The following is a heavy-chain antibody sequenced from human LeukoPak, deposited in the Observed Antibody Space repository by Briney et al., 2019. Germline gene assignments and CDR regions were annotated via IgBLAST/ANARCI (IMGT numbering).Heavy chain of an antibody. J-gene: IGHJ6*02. V-gene: IGHV4-4*02. CDR3: ARVGVRGVITSFDV. CDR2: IHHSGST. D-gene: IGHD3-10*01. Sequence: NPSETLSLTCAVSGDSISSSNWWSWVRQSPVKGLEWIAEIHHSGSTNCNPSLKSRVTISVDKSQNQFSLQLSSVTAADTAVYYCARVGVRGVITSFDVWGQGTTVTVSS. CDR1: GDSISSSNW.